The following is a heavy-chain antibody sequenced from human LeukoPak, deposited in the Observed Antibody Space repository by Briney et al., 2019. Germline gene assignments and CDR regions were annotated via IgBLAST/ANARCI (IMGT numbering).Heavy chain of an antibody. J-gene: IGHJ4*02. Sequence: SETLSLTCTVSGGSISSSSYYWGWIRQPPGKGLEWIGSIYYSGNTYYSPSLMSRVTISVDTSKNQFSLNLSSLTAADTAVYYCASRKLGNDYWGQGTLVTVSS. D-gene: IGHD7-27*01. CDR1: GGSISSSSYY. CDR3: ASRKLGNDY. V-gene: IGHV4-39*07. CDR2: IYYSGNT.